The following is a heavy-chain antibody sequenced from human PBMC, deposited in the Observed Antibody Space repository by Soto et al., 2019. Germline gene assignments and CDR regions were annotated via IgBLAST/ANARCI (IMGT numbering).Heavy chain of an antibody. CDR3: ARDRSTPVLDY. V-gene: IGHV3-33*01. J-gene: IGHJ4*02. Sequence: GGSLRLSCAASGFKFNSYGMHWVRQAPGKGLEWVAVIWYDGSNKYYTDSVKGRFTISRDNSKYTLYLQMNSLRAEDTAVYYCARDRSTPVLDYWGQGTLVTVSS. D-gene: IGHD2-15*01. CDR2: IWYDGSNK. CDR1: GFKFNSYG.